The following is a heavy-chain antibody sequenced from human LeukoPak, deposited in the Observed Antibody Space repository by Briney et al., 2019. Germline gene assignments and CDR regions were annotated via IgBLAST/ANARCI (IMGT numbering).Heavy chain of an antibody. J-gene: IGHJ5*02. CDR1: GGSISSGGYY. CDR3: ARPMVRGLFDP. V-gene: IGHV4-30-2*01. Sequence: PSQTLSLTCTVSGGSISSGGYYWSWIRQPPGKGLEWIGYIYHSGSTYYNPSLKSRVTISVDRSKNQFSLKLSSVTAADTAVYYCARPMVRGLFDPWGQGTLVTVSS. D-gene: IGHD3-10*01. CDR2: IYHSGST.